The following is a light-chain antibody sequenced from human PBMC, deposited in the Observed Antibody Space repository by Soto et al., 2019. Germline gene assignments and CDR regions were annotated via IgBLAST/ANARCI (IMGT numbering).Light chain of an antibody. V-gene: IGKV4-1*01. CDR2: WAS. Sequence: DIVMTQSPDSLSVSLGERATINCKSSQSGFYSSNNKNYFAWYQQKPGQPPKLLIYWASTRESGVPDRFSGSGSGIYFTLTSSSLQAEDVAVYYCQQSYSTPTWTFGQGTKVEIK. J-gene: IGKJ1*01. CDR1: QSGFYSSNNKNY. CDR3: QQSYSTPTWT.